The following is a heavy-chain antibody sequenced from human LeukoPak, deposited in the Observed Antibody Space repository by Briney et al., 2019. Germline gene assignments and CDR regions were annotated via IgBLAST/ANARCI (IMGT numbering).Heavy chain of an antibody. CDR2: INPNSGGT. CDR1: GYTFTGYY. Sequence: GASVRVSCKASGYTFTGYYMHWVRQAPGQGLEWMGWINPNSGGTNYAQKFQGRVTMTRDTSISTVYMELSSLRSEDTAVYYCARVRQQWLVPLDYWGQGTLVTVSS. D-gene: IGHD6-19*01. J-gene: IGHJ4*02. V-gene: IGHV1-2*02. CDR3: ARVRQQWLVPLDY.